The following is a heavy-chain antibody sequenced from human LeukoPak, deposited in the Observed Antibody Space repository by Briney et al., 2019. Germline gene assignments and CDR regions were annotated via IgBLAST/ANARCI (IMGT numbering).Heavy chain of an antibody. Sequence: GVSLRLSCAASGFSFSAFWLTWVRQAPGTGLEWVANINPAGTETYHVYPVKGRFTVSRDNAENLLYLQMNSLRAEDTAVYHCARFGYVAAVDVWGQGTLVTVSS. CDR1: GFSFSAFW. CDR3: ARFGYVAAVDV. D-gene: IGHD2-15*01. CDR2: INPAGTET. J-gene: IGHJ4*02. V-gene: IGHV3-7*01.